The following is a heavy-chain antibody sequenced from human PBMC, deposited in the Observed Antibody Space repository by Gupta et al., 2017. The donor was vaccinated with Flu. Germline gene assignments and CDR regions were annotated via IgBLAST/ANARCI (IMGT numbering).Heavy chain of an antibody. D-gene: IGHD4-23*01. J-gene: IGHJ4*02. V-gene: IGHV3-74*01. CDR3: VRMFGGNSLSYFDF. Sequence: EVQLVESGGGLVQPGGSLRLSCAASGFTFSKYWMHWVRQAPGKGLEWVSRINSEGNVDITTYADSVKGRFTISRDNARNTLFLQMNSLGVEDTAVYYCVRMFGGNSLSYFDFWGQGTLVTVSS. CDR2: INSEGNVDIT. CDR1: GFTFSKYW.